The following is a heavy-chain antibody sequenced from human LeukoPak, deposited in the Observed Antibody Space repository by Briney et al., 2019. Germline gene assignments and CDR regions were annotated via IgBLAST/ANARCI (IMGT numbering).Heavy chain of an antibody. CDR3: AKAPPHRVTTVTTVDY. CDR1: GFTFSDSY. V-gene: IGHV3-11*04. Sequence: GGSLRLSCAASGFTFSDSYMSWIRQSPGKGLEWVSHISGSGQIIYYADSMKGRFTISRDNAKNSLYLQMNSLRAEDTAVYYCAKAPPHRVTTVTTVDYWGQGTLVTVSS. CDR2: ISGSGQII. D-gene: IGHD4-17*01. J-gene: IGHJ4*02.